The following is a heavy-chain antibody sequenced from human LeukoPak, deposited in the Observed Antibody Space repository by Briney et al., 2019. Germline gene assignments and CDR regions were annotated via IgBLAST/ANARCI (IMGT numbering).Heavy chain of an antibody. CDR2: IIPMFGTA. V-gene: IGHV1-69*06. J-gene: IGHJ4*02. CDR1: GGTFSSYE. Sequence: ASVKVSCKASGGTFSSYEISWVRQAPGQGLEWMGGIIPMFGTAKYAQKFQGRVTITADKSTSTAYMELSSLRSDDTAVYYCARDPTVLYGSGSYRHHYPPFDYWGQGTLVTVSS. CDR3: ARDPTVLYGSGSYRHHYPPFDY. D-gene: IGHD3-10*01.